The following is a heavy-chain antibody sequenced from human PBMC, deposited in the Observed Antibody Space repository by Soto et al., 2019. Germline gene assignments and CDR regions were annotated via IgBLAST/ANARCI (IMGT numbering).Heavy chain of an antibody. CDR1: GFSFRNSA. CDR3: AKWGYDSATNWFDP. D-gene: IGHD6-19*01. V-gene: IGHV3-23*01. Sequence: PGGSLSLSCAASGFSFRNSAMSWVRQAPGKGLYWVSGISISGVTTYYADSVKGRFTISRDNSKNTMYLQMNSLRAEDTAVYYCAKWGYDSATNWFDPWGQGTLVTVSS. J-gene: IGHJ5*02. CDR2: ISISGVTT.